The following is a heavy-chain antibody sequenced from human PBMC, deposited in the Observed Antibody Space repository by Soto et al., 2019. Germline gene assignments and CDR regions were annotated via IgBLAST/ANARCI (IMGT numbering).Heavy chain of an antibody. V-gene: IGHV4-38-2*01. D-gene: IGHD3-22*01. Sequence: SETLSLTCAVSGYSISSGYYWGCLRQPPGKGVEWIGSIYLGGSTYYNPSLNSRVTLSIDMTNNHVSLILNSVTAADTAVYYCARVGPWVPYYYDSSPYTFENWFDPWGQGTLVTVSS. CDR3: ARVGPWVPYYYDSSPYTFENWFDP. CDR1: GYSISSGYY. J-gene: IGHJ5*02. CDR2: IYLGGST.